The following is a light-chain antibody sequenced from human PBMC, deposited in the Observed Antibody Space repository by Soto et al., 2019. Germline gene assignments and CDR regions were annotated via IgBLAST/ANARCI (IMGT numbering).Light chain of an antibody. CDR2: EVS. CDR3: SSSTSSRTL. J-gene: IGLJ2*01. CDR1: SSDVGGYDY. V-gene: IGLV2-14*01. Sequence: QSALTQPASVSGSPGQSITISCTGASSDVGGYDYVSWYQHHPGKAPKLLIYEVSNRPSGVSNRFSGSKSGNTAALTISGLHAEDEADYYCSSSTSSRTLFGGGTKLTVL.